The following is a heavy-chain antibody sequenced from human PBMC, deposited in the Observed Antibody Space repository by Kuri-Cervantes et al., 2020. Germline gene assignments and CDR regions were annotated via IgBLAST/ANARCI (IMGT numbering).Heavy chain of an antibody. D-gene: IGHD1-26*01. J-gene: IGHJ4*02. CDR3: AKTVGSITRPDY. CDR1: GFTVSSNY. CDR2: IWYDGGNK. V-gene: IGHV3-33*06. Sequence: GESLKISCAASGFTVSSNYMSWVRQAPGKGLEWVAVIWYDGGNKYYADSVKGRFTISRDNSKNTLYLQMNSLRAEDTAVYYCAKTVGSITRPDYWGQGTLVTVSS.